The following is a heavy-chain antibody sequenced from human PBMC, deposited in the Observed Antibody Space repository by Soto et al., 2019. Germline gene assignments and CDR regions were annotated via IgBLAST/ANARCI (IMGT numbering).Heavy chain of an antibody. J-gene: IGHJ4*01. CDR2: IGSRGFPI. V-gene: IGHV3-48*02. CDR3: AREPFDY. CDR1: GISFGISP. Sequence: AGSLSLSCATSGISFGISPMNWVRQAPGKALEWISYIGSRGFPIYFADSVRGRFAVSRDNANNSLFLQMNSLRDDDTAVYFCAREPFDYWGRGTLVTVSS.